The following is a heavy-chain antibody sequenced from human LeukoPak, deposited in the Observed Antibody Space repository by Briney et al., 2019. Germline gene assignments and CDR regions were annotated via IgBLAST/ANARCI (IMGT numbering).Heavy chain of an antibody. CDR3: AREDPDGYNSRY. Sequence: ASVKVSCKASGYTFTSYDTNWVRQAAGQGLEWMGWMNPNSGNTGYAQKFQGRVTMTRNTSISTAYMELSSLRSEDTAVYYCAREDPDGYNSRYWGQGTLVTVSS. V-gene: IGHV1-8*01. CDR2: MNPNSGNT. J-gene: IGHJ4*02. D-gene: IGHD5-24*01. CDR1: GYTFTSYD.